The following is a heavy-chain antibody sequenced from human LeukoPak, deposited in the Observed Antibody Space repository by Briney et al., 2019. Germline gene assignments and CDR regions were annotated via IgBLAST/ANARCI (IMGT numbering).Heavy chain of an antibody. V-gene: IGHV4-59*01. CDR3: AGERISSGWYEGDYFDY. J-gene: IGHJ4*02. CDR1: GGSISSYY. Sequence: SETLSLTCTVSGGSISSYYWSWIRQPPGKGLEWIGYIYYSGSTNYNPSLKSRVTISVDTSKNQFSLKLSSVTAADTAVYCCAGERISSGWYEGDYFDYWGQGTLVTVSS. D-gene: IGHD6-19*01. CDR2: IYYSGST.